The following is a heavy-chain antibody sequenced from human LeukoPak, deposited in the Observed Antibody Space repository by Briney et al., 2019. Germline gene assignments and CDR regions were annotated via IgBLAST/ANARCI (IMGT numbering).Heavy chain of an antibody. Sequence: GASVKVSCKPSGYTFTGYYMHWVRQAPGQGLEWMGWINPNIGGTNYAQKFQGRVSMTRDTTISTAYMELSRVRSDDTAVYYCARDYSSSWYSLYYFDYWGQGTLVTVSS. CDR1: GYTFTGYY. CDR3: ARDYSSSWYSLYYFDY. J-gene: IGHJ4*02. V-gene: IGHV1-2*02. D-gene: IGHD6-13*01. CDR2: INPNIGGT.